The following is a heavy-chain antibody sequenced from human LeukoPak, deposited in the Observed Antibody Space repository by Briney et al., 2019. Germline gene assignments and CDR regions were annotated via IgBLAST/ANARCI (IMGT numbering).Heavy chain of an antibody. Sequence: ASVKVSCKASGGTFSSYAISWVRQAPGQGLEWMGRIIPIFGTANYAQKIQGRVTITTDESTSTAYMELSSLRSEDTAVYYCARGEYYYDSSGYEFDYWGQGTLVTVSS. D-gene: IGHD3-22*01. J-gene: IGHJ4*02. V-gene: IGHV1-69*05. CDR3: ARGEYYYDSSGYEFDY. CDR1: GGTFSSYA. CDR2: IIPIFGTA.